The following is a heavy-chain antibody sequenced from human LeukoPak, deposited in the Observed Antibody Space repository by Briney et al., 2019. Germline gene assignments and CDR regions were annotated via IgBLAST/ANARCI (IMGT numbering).Heavy chain of an antibody. Sequence: GGSLRLSCAASGFTFSSYAMHWVRQAPGKGLEWVAVISYDGSNKYYADSVKGRFTISRDNSKNTLYLQMNSLRAEDTAVYYCARERFWGEFDPWGQGTLVTVSS. CDR2: ISYDGSNK. CDR3: ARERFWGEFDP. J-gene: IGHJ5*02. CDR1: GFTFSSYA. V-gene: IGHV3-30*04. D-gene: IGHD7-27*01.